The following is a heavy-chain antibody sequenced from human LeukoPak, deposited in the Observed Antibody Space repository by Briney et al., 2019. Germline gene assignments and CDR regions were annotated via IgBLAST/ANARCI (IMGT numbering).Heavy chain of an antibody. Sequence: SETLSLTCTVSGGSISSGSYYWSWIRQPAGKGLEWIGRIYTSGSTNYNPSLKSRVTISVDTSKNQFSLKLSSVTAADTAVYYCARDRYCSGGSCYDYWGQGTLVTVSS. CDR1: GGSISSGSYY. D-gene: IGHD2-15*01. V-gene: IGHV4-61*02. CDR3: ARDRYCSGGSCYDY. J-gene: IGHJ4*02. CDR2: IYTSGST.